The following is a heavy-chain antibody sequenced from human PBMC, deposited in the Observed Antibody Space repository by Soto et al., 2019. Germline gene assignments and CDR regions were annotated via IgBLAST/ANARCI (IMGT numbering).Heavy chain of an antibody. Sequence: GASVKVSCKASGGTFSSYAISWVRQAPGQGLEWMGGIIPIFGTANYAQKFQGRVTITADESTSTAYMELSSLRSEDTAVYYCARGYSSGWYRSFDYWGQGTLVTVSS. CDR2: IIPIFGTA. V-gene: IGHV1-69*13. D-gene: IGHD6-19*01. CDR1: GGTFSSYA. CDR3: ARGYSSGWYRSFDY. J-gene: IGHJ4*02.